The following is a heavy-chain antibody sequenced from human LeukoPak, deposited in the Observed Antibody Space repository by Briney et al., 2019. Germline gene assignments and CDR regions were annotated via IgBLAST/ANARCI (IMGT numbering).Heavy chain of an antibody. V-gene: IGHV3-48*04. CDR1: GFTFSNYW. CDR3: ARTGGSYPYYFEY. D-gene: IGHD1-26*01. Sequence: GGSLRLSCAASGFTFSNYWMSWVRQAPGKGLEWVSYISSSGSTIYYADSVKGRFTLSRDNAKNSLYLQMNSLRAEDTAVYYCARTGGSYPYYFEYWGQGTLVTVSS. CDR2: ISSSGSTI. J-gene: IGHJ4*02.